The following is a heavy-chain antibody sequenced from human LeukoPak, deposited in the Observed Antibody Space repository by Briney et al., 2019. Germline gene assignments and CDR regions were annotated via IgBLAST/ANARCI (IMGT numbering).Heavy chain of an antibody. D-gene: IGHD3-3*01. CDR2: IYYSGST. Sequence: SETLSLTCSVSGGSISSGSYYWGWIRQPPGKELEWIGSIYYSGSTYYNPSLKSRTAISLDTSKNQFSLKLSSVTAADTAVYYCARDKTFEVVNYFDYWGQGTLVTVSS. CDR3: ARDKTFEVVNYFDY. CDR1: GGSISSGSYY. V-gene: IGHV4-39*07. J-gene: IGHJ4*02.